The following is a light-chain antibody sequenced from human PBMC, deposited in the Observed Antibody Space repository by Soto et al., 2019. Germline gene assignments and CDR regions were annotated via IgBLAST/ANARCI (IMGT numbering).Light chain of an antibody. V-gene: IGKV3-15*01. CDR3: QQYNNWPET. CDR1: QSVSSN. Sequence: EIVMTQSPGTLSVSPGERATLSCRASQSVSSNLAWYQQKPGQAPRLLIYGASTRATGIPARFSSSGSGTEFTLTISSLQSEDFAVYYCQQYNNWPETFGQGTKVDIK. CDR2: GAS. J-gene: IGKJ1*01.